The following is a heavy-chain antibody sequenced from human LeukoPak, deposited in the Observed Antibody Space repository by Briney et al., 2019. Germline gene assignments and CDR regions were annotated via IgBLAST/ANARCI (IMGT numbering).Heavy chain of an antibody. J-gene: IGHJ4*02. CDR2: ISAYNGNT. CDR1: GYTFTSYA. Sequence: ASVKVSCKASGYTFTSYAMHWVRQAPGQRLEWMGWISAYNGNTNYAQKLQGRVTMTTDTSTSTAYMELRSLRSDDTAVYYCARVGSRYSYGTNDYWGQGTLVTVSS. D-gene: IGHD5-18*01. CDR3: ARVGSRYSYGTNDY. V-gene: IGHV1-18*01.